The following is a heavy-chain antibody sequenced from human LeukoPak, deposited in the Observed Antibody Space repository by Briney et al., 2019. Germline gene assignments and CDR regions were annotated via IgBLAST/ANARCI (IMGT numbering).Heavy chain of an antibody. D-gene: IGHD1-26*01. Sequence: PGGSLRLSCAASGFTLSSYAMSWVRQAPGKGLEWVSIIYSGGSTFYADSVKGRFTISRDNSKNTLYLQMNSLRAEDTAVYYCARGGSYRSAFDIWGQGTMVAVSS. V-gene: IGHV3-53*01. CDR3: ARGGSYRSAFDI. CDR2: IYSGGST. J-gene: IGHJ3*02. CDR1: GFTLSSYA.